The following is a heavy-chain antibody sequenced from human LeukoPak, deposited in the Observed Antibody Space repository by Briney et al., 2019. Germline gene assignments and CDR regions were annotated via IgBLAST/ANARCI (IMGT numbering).Heavy chain of an antibody. D-gene: IGHD5-18*01. V-gene: IGHV3-7*01. Sequence: QPGGSLRLSCVASGFTFDDYWMNWGRQAPGKGLEWVANIKQDGSEQYYVDSVKGRFTISRDNAKNSLYLQMNSLRAEDTAVYYCVRAGGAYSFNPWGQGTLVTVSS. CDR2: IKQDGSEQ. J-gene: IGHJ5*02. CDR3: VRAGGAYSFNP. CDR1: GFTFDDYW.